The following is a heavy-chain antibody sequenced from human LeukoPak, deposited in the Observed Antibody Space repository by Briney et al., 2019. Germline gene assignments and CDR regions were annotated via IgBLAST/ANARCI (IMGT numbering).Heavy chain of an antibody. D-gene: IGHD3-22*01. Sequence: PSETLSLTCTVSGGSISSSSYYWGWIRQPPGKGLEWIGSIYYSGSTYYDPSLKSRVTISVDTSKNQFSLKLSSVTAADTAVYNCARHEFDYDSPFDYWGQGTLVTVSS. J-gene: IGHJ4*02. V-gene: IGHV4-39*01. CDR1: GGSISSSSYY. CDR2: IYYSGST. CDR3: ARHEFDYDSPFDY.